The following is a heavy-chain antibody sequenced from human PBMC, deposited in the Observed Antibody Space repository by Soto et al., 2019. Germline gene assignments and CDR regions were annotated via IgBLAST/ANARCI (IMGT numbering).Heavy chain of an antibody. CDR3: ARDLRSHYFDY. D-gene: IGHD3-16*01. Sequence: QVQLVQSGAEVKKPGASVKVSCKASGYTFTNYGISWVRQAPGQGLEWMGWISAYNGNTNYAQNLQGRVTMTTDTSTSTAYMELRGLISADTAVYYCARDLRSHYFDYWGQGTLVTVSS. J-gene: IGHJ4*02. V-gene: IGHV1-18*01. CDR1: GYTFTNYG. CDR2: ISAYNGNT.